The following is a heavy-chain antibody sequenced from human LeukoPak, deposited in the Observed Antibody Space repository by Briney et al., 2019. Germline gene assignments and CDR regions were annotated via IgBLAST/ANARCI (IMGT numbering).Heavy chain of an antibody. CDR3: ARDIDWFHD. CDR2: ISYTGNTI. D-gene: IGHD3-9*01. CDR1: GFSFSDSY. Sequence: PGGSLRLSCAASGFSFSDSYMSWIRQAPGKGLQWVAYISYTGNTIYYADSVKGRFTISRDNAKNSLYLQMNSLRAEDTALYYCARDIDWFHDWGQGTQVTVSS. V-gene: IGHV3-11*01. J-gene: IGHJ4*02.